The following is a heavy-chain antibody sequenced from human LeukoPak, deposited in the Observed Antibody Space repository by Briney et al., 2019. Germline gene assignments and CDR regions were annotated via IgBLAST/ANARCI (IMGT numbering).Heavy chain of an antibody. CDR2: IHYSGST. CDR3: ARALRGDYFDY. Sequence: SETLSLTCIVSGGPISSGDSYWSWIRQPPGKGLEWIGYIHYSGSTYYNPSLKSRVTISVDTSKNQFSLKVSSVTAADTAVYYCARALRGDYFDYWGQGTLVTVSS. J-gene: IGHJ4*02. V-gene: IGHV4-30-4*08. CDR1: GGPISSGDSY.